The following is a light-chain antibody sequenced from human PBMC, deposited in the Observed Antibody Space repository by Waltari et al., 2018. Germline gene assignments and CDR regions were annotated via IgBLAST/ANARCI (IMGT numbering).Light chain of an antibody. CDR1: KLGDKY. CDR3: QAWDSSTGV. CDR2: QDS. V-gene: IGLV3-1*01. J-gene: IGLJ1*01. Sequence: SYELPQPPSVSVSPGPTATITCSGDKLGDKYACWYQQKPGQSPVLVIYQDSKRPSGSPERFSGSNSGNTATLTISGTQAMDEADYYCQAWDSSTGVFGTGTK.